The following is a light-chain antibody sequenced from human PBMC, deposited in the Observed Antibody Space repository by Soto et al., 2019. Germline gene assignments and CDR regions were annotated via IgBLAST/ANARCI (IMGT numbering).Light chain of an antibody. Sequence: QSPATLSVSPGERATLSCRAGQNIHTNLAWYQQKPGQAPRLLIYGASTRATGIPARFSGSGSGTDFTLTISSLQAEDVAVYYCQQYYDTPWTFGQGTKVDI. V-gene: IGKV3-15*01. J-gene: IGKJ1*01. CDR2: GAS. CDR1: QNIHTN. CDR3: QQYYDTPWT.